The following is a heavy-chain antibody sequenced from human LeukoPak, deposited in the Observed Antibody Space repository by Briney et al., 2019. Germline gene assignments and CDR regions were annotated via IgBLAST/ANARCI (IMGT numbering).Heavy chain of an antibody. Sequence: GRSLSLSCAASGFIFNSYGMHWVRQAPGKGLEWVALIWYDGSNKYYTDSVKGRFTISRDNSKNTLYLEMNSLRAEDTAIYYCAREGPRGNSQFDYWGQGTLVTVSS. V-gene: IGHV3-33*01. CDR3: AREGPRGNSQFDY. CDR2: IWYDGSNK. J-gene: IGHJ4*02. D-gene: IGHD2/OR15-2a*01. CDR1: GFIFNSYG.